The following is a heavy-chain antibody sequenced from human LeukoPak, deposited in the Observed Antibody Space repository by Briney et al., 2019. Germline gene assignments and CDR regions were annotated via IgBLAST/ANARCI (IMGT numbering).Heavy chain of an antibody. V-gene: IGHV4-34*01. CDR2: IYQSGST. D-gene: IGHD3-22*01. J-gene: IGHJ6*02. CDR1: GGSFSGYY. CDR3: AGYQTSSGYRYHV. Sequence: SETLSLTRAVYGGSFSGYYWSWIRQPPGKGLEWIGEIYQSGSTNYNPSLKSRVTISVDKSKNQFSLKLSSVTAADTAVYYCAGYQTSSGYRYHVWGQGTTVTVSS.